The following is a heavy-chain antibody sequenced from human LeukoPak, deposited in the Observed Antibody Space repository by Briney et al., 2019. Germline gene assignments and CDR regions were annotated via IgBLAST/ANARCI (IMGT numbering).Heavy chain of an antibody. CDR2: INPRGGTA. CDR1: GYIFTTYY. D-gene: IGHD3-3*01. Sequence: ASVKVSCKSSGYIFTTYYMTWVRQAPGQGLEWMGIINPRGGTASYAQKFQGRVTMTRDTFTSTVYMELSSLTSDDTAVYYCARRDDFWSGYYIFDHWGQGTLVTVSS. V-gene: IGHV1-46*01. J-gene: IGHJ5*02. CDR3: ARRDDFWSGYYIFDH.